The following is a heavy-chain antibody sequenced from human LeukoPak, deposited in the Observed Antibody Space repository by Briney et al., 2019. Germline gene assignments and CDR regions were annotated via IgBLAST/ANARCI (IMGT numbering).Heavy chain of an antibody. CDR1: GFTFSSYS. D-gene: IGHD6-13*01. Sequence: SGGSLRLSCAASGFTFSSYSMNWVRQAPGKGLEWVSYISSSSSTIYYADSVKGRFTISRDNSKNTLYLQMNSLRAEDTAVYYCAKSFPAAGTFGDYWGQGTLVTVSS. CDR3: AKSFPAAGTFGDY. V-gene: IGHV3-48*01. CDR2: ISSSSSTI. J-gene: IGHJ4*02.